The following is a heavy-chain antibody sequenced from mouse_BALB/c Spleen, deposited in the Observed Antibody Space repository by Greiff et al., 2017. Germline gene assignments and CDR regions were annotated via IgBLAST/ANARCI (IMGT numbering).Heavy chain of an antibody. D-gene: IGHD2-2*01. V-gene: IGHV1-7*01. J-gene: IGHJ4*01. CDR1: GYTFTSYW. Sequence: VQGVESGAELAKPGASVKMSCKASGYTFTSYWMHWVKQRPGQGLEWIGYINPSTGYTEYNQKFKDKATLTADKSSSTAYMQLSSLTSEDSAVYYCARYGYDDAMDYWGQGTSVTVSS. CDR3: ARYGYDDAMDY. CDR2: INPSTGYT.